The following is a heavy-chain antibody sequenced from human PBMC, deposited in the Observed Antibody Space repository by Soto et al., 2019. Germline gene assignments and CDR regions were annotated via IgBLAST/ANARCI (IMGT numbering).Heavy chain of an antibody. Sequence: QVQLLDSGGGVVQPGRSLRLSCAASGFTFRSFGMHWVRQATGKGLEWVAVIWSDGNHKFYSDSVRGRFIISRDNFKNTLDLQLNSLRAEDTALYYCVKERGPFDAFDVWGRGTMVTVSS. J-gene: IGHJ3*01. CDR1: GFTFRSFG. V-gene: IGHV3-33*06. CDR2: IWSDGNHK. CDR3: VKERGPFDAFDV.